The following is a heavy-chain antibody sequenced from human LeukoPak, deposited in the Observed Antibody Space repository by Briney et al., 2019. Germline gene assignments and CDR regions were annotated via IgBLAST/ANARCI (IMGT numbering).Heavy chain of an antibody. J-gene: IGHJ3*02. CDR2: IIPILGIA. CDR1: GGTFSSYT. V-gene: IGHV1-69*02. CDR3: ARGWNSNAFDI. Sequence: SVKVSCKASGGTFSSYTISWVRQAPGQGLEWMGRIIPILGIANYAQKFQGRVTMTRDTSTSTVYMELSSLRSEDTAVYYCARGWNSNAFDIWGQGTMVTVSS. D-gene: IGHD1-7*01.